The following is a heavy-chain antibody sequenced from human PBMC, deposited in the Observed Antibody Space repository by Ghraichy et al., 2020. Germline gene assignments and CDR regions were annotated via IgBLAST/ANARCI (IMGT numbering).Heavy chain of an antibody. CDR3: ARERGYYDSSGYSVFGNTDMIPYYGMDV. Sequence: ASVKVSCKASGYTFTGYYMHWVRQAPGQGLEWMGWINPNSGGTNYAQKFQGRVTMTRDTSISTAYMELSRLRSDDTAVYYCARERGYYDSSGYSVFGNTDMIPYYGMDVWGQGTTVTVSS. D-gene: IGHD3-22*01. J-gene: IGHJ6*02. V-gene: IGHV1-2*02. CDR2: INPNSGGT. CDR1: GYTFTGYY.